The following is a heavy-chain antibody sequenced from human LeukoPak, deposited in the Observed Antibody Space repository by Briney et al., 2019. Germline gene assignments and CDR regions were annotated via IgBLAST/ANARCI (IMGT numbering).Heavy chain of an antibody. D-gene: IGHD5-12*01. CDR2: IYSGGRT. J-gene: IGHJ4*02. CDR1: GFTVSSNY. V-gene: IGHV3-66*01. CDR3: AKDQSSGYDHRPSFDY. Sequence: GGSLRLSCAASGFTVSSNYMSWVRQAPGKGLEWVSVIYSGGRTCYADSVKDRFTISRDNSKNTLYLRMNSLRAEDTAVYYCAKDQSSGYDHRPSFDYWGQGTLVTVSS.